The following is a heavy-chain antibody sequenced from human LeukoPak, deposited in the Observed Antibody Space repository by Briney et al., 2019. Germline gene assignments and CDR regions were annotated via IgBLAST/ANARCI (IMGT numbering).Heavy chain of an antibody. CDR1: GFTVSSNY. CDR3: ASGGVKWELLN. CDR2: IYSGGST. Sequence: GGSLRLSCAASGFTVSSNYMSWVRQAPGKGLEWVSIIYSGGSTYCADSVKGRFTISRDNSKNILYLQMNSLRAEDTAVYYCASGGVKWELLNWGQGTLVTVSS. J-gene: IGHJ4*02. V-gene: IGHV3-66*01. D-gene: IGHD1-26*01.